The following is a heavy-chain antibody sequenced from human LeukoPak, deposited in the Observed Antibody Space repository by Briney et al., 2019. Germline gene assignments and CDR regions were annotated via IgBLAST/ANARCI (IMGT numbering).Heavy chain of an antibody. Sequence: GGSLRLSCAASGFTFSNYWMHWVRQAPGKGLVWVSRINSDGSSTSYADSVKGRFTISRDNAKNTLYLQMNSLRAEDTAVYYCARDAVDTANAVWGQGTTVTVSS. D-gene: IGHD5-18*01. CDR1: GFTFSNYW. J-gene: IGHJ6*02. V-gene: IGHV3-74*01. CDR3: ARDAVDTANAV. CDR2: INSDGSST.